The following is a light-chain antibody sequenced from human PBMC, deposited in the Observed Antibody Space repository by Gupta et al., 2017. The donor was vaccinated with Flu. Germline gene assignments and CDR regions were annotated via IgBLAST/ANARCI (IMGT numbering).Light chain of an antibody. CDR3: LQYDTRPPYT. Sequence: DRLTITCQASQDISNYINWYQQKPGKAPDLLIRKASHLQTGVPSRFSGTGSGTEFTFTISSLQPEDFATYYCLQYDTRPPYTFGQGT. CDR2: KAS. J-gene: IGKJ2*01. CDR1: QDISNY. V-gene: IGKV1-33*01.